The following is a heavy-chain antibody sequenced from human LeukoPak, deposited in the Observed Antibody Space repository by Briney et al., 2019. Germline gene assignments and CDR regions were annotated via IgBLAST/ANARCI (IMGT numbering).Heavy chain of an antibody. V-gene: IGHV1-18*01. CDR2: ISAYNGNT. Sequence: ASVEVSCKASGYTFTSYGISWVRQAPGQGLEWMGWISAYNGNTNYAQKLQGRVTMTTDTSTSTAYMELRSLRSDDTAVYYCAREAYWAVAAEASWYFDLWGRGTLVTVSS. J-gene: IGHJ2*01. D-gene: IGHD6-19*01. CDR3: AREAYWAVAAEASWYFDL. CDR1: GYTFTSYG.